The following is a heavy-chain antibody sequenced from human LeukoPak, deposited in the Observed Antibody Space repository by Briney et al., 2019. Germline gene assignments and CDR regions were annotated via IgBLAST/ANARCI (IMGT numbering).Heavy chain of an antibody. Sequence: PSQTLSLTCVISGDSVSSNSAAWNWIRQSPSRGLEWLGRTYYRSKWYSDFAEYVKGRITINPDTSKNQFSLQLNSVTPEDTAVYYCARGGSGGRAFDIWGQGTMVTVSS. D-gene: IGHD3-10*01. CDR3: ARGGSGGRAFDI. CDR1: GDSVSSNSAA. J-gene: IGHJ3*02. V-gene: IGHV6-1*01. CDR2: TYYRSKWYS.